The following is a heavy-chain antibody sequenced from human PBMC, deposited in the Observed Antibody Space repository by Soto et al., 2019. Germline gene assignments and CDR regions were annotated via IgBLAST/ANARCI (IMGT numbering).Heavy chain of an antibody. CDR2: ISVYNGNT. J-gene: IGHJ4*02. Sequence: ASVKVSCKASDYTFTSYGIIWVRQAPGQGLEWIGWISVYNGNTNYAQKFRGRVTMTTDISTTTAYMEMRSLRSDDTAVYYCARSGSSWNLREFDYWGQGTMVTVYS. V-gene: IGHV1-18*01. CDR3: ARSGSSWNLREFDY. D-gene: IGHD6-13*01. CDR1: DYTFTSYG.